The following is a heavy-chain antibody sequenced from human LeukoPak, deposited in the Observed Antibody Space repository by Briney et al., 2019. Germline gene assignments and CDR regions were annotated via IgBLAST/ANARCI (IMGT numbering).Heavy chain of an antibody. CDR3: ARSLVYVAYDAFDI. CDR2: IYYSGST. J-gene: IGHJ3*02. Sequence: SETLSLTCTVSGGSISSYYWSCIRQPPGQGLEWIGYIYYSGSTNYNPALTSRVTISVDTSKNQFSLKLSSVTAADTAVYYCARSLVYVAYDAFDIWGQGTMVTVSS. D-gene: IGHD5/OR15-5a*01. CDR1: GGSISSYY. V-gene: IGHV4-59*01.